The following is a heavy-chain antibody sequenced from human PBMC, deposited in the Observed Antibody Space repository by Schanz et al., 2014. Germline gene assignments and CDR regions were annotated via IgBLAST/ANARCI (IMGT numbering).Heavy chain of an antibody. CDR3: VKDIYDFWSGNVDY. Sequence: EVQLVESGGGLVQPGRSLRLSCAASGFTFDDYAMHWVRQAPGKGLEWVSGISWNSGSIGYEDSVKGRFTISRDNAKNSLYLQMNSLRAEDTALYFCVKDIYDFWSGNVDYWGQGTLVTVSS. CDR1: GFTFDDYA. V-gene: IGHV3-9*01. CDR2: ISWNSGSI. D-gene: IGHD3-3*01. J-gene: IGHJ4*02.